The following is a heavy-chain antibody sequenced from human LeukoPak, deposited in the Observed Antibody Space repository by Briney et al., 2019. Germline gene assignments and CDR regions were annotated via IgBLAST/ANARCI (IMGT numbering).Heavy chain of an antibody. CDR2: IYYSGST. J-gene: IGHJ4*02. D-gene: IGHD2-21*02. Sequence: PSETLSLTCTVSGGSISSYYWSWIRQPPGKGLEWIGYIYYSGSTNYNPSLKSRVTISVDTSKNQFSLKLSSVTAADTAVYYCARGAGVTDPFDYWGQGTLVTVSS. CDR3: ARGAGVTDPFDY. V-gene: IGHV4-59*01. CDR1: GGSISSYY.